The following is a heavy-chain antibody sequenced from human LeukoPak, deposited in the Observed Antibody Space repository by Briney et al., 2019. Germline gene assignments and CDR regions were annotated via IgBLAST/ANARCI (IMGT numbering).Heavy chain of an antibody. Sequence: QPGASLRLSCADSGFTFSSYAMSWVRLAPGKGLEWVSTISGSGDSTYYADSVKGRFTISRDNSKNTLHLQMNTLRAEDTAVYYCAERGIALPGPGGGYGMDVWGQGTTVTVSS. J-gene: IGHJ6*02. CDR1: GFTFSSYA. CDR3: AERGIALPGPGGGYGMDV. CDR2: ISGSGDST. D-gene: IGHD6-19*01. V-gene: IGHV3-23*01.